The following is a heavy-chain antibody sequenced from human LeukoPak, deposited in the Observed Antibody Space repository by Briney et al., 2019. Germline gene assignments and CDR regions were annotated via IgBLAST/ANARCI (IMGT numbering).Heavy chain of an antibody. CDR1: GGSFSGYY. Sequence: SETLSLTCAVYGGSFSGYYWSWIRQPPGKGLEWIGEISHSGSPNYNPSLKSRVTISVDTSKNHFSLRLSSVTAADTAVYYCARVGGYFDYWGQGTLVTVSS. J-gene: IGHJ4*02. CDR3: ARVGGYFDY. D-gene: IGHD3-22*01. V-gene: IGHV4-34*01. CDR2: ISHSGSP.